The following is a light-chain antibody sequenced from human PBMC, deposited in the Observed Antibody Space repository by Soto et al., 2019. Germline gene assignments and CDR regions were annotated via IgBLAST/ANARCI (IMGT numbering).Light chain of an antibody. CDR2: EVF. CDR3: SSYTTNNAHV. J-gene: IGLJ2*01. V-gene: IGLV2-14*01. CDR1: SNDVGAFDY. Sequence: QSVLTQPASVSASPGQSISISRTGTSNDVGAFDYVSWYQQHPGKAPKLIIFEVFNRPSGVSTRFSGSKSGSTASLTISGLQAEDEADYFCSSYTTNNAHVFGGGTKVTVL.